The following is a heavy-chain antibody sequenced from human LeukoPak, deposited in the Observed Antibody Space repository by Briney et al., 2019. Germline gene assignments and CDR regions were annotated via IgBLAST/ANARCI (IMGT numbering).Heavy chain of an antibody. CDR1: GFTFSSYA. D-gene: IGHD2-2*02. CDR3: ASEYCTSTSCSTLGSDDAFDI. V-gene: IGHV3-21*01. J-gene: IGHJ3*02. CDR2: IGSSGSYI. Sequence: PGGSLRLSCAASGFTFSSYAMHWVRQAPGKGLEWVSSIGSSGSYIYYADSVRGRFTLSRDNAKNSLYLQMHSLGAEDTAVYYCASEYCTSTSCSTLGSDDAFDIWGQGTMVTVSS.